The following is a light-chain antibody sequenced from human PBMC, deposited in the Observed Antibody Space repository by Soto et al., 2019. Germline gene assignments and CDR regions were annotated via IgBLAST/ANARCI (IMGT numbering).Light chain of an antibody. J-gene: IGLJ3*02. CDR3: SSYAGSNIWV. Sequence: QSVLTLSPSASGSPGQSVTISCTGTSSDVGNYNYVSWYQQHPGKAPKLMIYEVSKRPSGVPDRFSGSKSGNTASLTVSGLQVEDEADYYCSSYAGSNIWVFGGGTKLTVL. CDR2: EVS. CDR1: SSDVGNYNY. V-gene: IGLV2-8*01.